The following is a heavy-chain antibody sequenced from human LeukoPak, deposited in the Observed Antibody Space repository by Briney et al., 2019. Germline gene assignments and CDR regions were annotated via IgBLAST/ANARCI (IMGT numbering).Heavy chain of an antibody. CDR1: GGSFSAYY. CDR2: INYRGIT. V-gene: IGHV4-34*01. J-gene: IGHJ4*02. CDR3: ARPSAPEEE. Sequence: SETLSLTCAVYGGSFSAYYWSWIRQPPGKGLEWIGEINYRGITNYTPSLKSRVTISVDTSKKQLSLKLNFVTAADTAVYYCARPSAPEEEWGQGTLVTVSS.